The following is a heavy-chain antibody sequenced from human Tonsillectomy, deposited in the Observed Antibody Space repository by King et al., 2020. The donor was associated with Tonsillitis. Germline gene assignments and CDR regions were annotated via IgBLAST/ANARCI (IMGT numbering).Heavy chain of an antibody. D-gene: IGHD2-15*01. CDR3: AKXXGXXVGGLXLAFXY. Sequence: VQLVESGGGLVQPGGSLRLSCAVSGFTFRSYAMSXVRQAPGKGLQWVSGISGSGGSTYYADSVKGRFTISRDNSENTLYLQMNSLRAEDTAVYYCAKXXGXXVGGLXLAFXYWGXXSLVTVS. CDR2: ISGSGGST. CDR1: GFTFRSYA. J-gene: IGHJ4*02. V-gene: IGHV3-23*04.